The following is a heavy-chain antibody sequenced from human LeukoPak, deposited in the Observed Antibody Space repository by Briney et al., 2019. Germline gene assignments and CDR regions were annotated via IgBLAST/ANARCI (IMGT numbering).Heavy chain of an antibody. Sequence: GASVKVSCKASGYTFTSYGVSWVRQAPGQGLEWMGWISAYNGNTNYAQKLQGRVTMTTDTSTSTAYMELRSLRSDDTAVYYCARDFLPLVPAAVPIWFDPWGQGTLVTVSS. D-gene: IGHD2-2*01. CDR1: GYTFTSYG. V-gene: IGHV1-18*01. J-gene: IGHJ5*02. CDR3: ARDFLPLVPAAVPIWFDP. CDR2: ISAYNGNT.